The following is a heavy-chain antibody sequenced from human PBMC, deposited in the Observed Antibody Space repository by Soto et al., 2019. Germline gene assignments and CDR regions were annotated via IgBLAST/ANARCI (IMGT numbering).Heavy chain of an antibody. D-gene: IGHD3-16*01. CDR3: TTGPTSGGS. CDR2: IKSKTDGETT. Sequence: EVQLVESGGGLVKPGGSLRLSCAASGFSFSSAWMSWVRQAPGKGLEWVGRIKSKTDGETTDYATPLKGRFTMSRDDSKNTLYLHLNSLKIDDTAVYHCTTGPTSGGSWGQGTLVTVSS. CDR1: GFSFSSAW. J-gene: IGHJ5*02. V-gene: IGHV3-15*01.